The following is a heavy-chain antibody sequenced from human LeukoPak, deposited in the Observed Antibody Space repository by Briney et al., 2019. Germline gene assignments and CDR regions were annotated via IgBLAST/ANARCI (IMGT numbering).Heavy chain of an antibody. CDR3: ARIYHSRLTMIDY. D-gene: IGHD3-22*01. Sequence: ASVKVSCKASGYTFTGYYMHWVRQAPGQGLEWMGRINPNSGGTNYAQKFQGRVTMTRDTSISTAYMELSRLRSDDTAVYYCARIYHSRLTMIDYWGQGTLVTVSS. J-gene: IGHJ4*02. CDR2: INPNSGGT. CDR1: GYTFTGYY. V-gene: IGHV1-2*06.